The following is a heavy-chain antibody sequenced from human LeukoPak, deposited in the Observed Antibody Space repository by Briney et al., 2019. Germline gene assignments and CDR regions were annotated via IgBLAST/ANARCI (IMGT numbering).Heavy chain of an antibody. Sequence: GGSLRLSCATSGFTFSDHCMDWVRQAPGKGLEWVGRTRNKANSYTTEYAASVKGRFTISRDDSKKSLYLQMNSLKTEDTAVYYCARESGGGVLGYFDLWGRGTLVSVSS. CDR2: TRNKANSYTT. CDR1: GFTFSDHC. V-gene: IGHV3-72*01. J-gene: IGHJ2*01. D-gene: IGHD3-10*01. CDR3: ARESGGGVLGYFDL.